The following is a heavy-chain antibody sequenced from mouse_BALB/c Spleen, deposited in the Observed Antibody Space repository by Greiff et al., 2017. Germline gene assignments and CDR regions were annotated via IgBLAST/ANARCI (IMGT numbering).Heavy chain of an antibody. D-gene: IGHD2-4*01. CDR2: IYPGDGDT. V-gene: IGHV1-82*01. Sequence: VQLQQSGPELVKPGASVKISCKASGYAFSSSWMNWVKQRPGQGLEWIGRIYPGDGDTNYNGKFKGKATLTADKSSSTAYMQLSSLTSVDSAVYFCAREEFYDYDDAMDYWGQGTSVTVSS. CDR1: GYAFSSSW. CDR3: AREEFYDYDDAMDY. J-gene: IGHJ4*01.